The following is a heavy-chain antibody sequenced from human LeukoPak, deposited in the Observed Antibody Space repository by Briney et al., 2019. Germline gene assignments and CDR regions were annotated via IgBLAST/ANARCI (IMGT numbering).Heavy chain of an antibody. Sequence: GGSLRLSCAASGFTFSSYWRSWVRQAPGKGLEWVANIKQDGSEKYYVDSVKGRFTISRDNAKNSLYLQMNSLRAEDTAVYYCARGGSYWERNYYYYYMDVWGKGTTVTVSS. J-gene: IGHJ6*03. CDR2: IKQDGSEK. V-gene: IGHV3-7*01. CDR1: GFTFSSYW. D-gene: IGHD1-26*01. CDR3: ARGGSYWERNYYYYYMDV.